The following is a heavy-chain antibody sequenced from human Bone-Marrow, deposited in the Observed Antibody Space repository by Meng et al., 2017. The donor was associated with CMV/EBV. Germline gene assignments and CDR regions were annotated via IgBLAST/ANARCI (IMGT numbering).Heavy chain of an antibody. CDR1: GFTFSSYA. J-gene: IGHJ3*02. Sequence: GESLKISCAASGFTFSSYAMSWVRQAPGKGLEWVSAISGSGGSTYYADSVKGLFTISRDNSKNTLYLQMNSLRAEDTAVYYCAKDPFRMADAFDIWAQGTMVTVSS. D-gene: IGHD2-8*01. V-gene: IGHV3-23*01. CDR3: AKDPFRMADAFDI. CDR2: ISGSGGST.